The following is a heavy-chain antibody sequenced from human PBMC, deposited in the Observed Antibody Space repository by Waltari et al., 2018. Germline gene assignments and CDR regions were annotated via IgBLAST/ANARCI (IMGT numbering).Heavy chain of an antibody. D-gene: IGHD2-2*01. V-gene: IGHV4-34*01. Sequence: QVQLQQWGAGLLKPSETLSLTCAVYGGSFSGYYWSWLRQPPGTGLEWSGEINHSGSTNYNPSLKSRVTISVDTSKNQFSLKLSSVTAADTAVYYCARGGGGYCSSTSCYNRVRYYYYMDVWGKGTTVTVSS. CDR1: GGSFSGYY. J-gene: IGHJ6*03. CDR3: ARGGGGYCSSTSCYNRVRYYYYMDV. CDR2: INHSGST.